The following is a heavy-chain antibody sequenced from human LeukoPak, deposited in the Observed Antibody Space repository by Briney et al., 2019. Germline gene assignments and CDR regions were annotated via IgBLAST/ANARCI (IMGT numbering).Heavy chain of an antibody. CDR1: GFTFSSYG. CDR2: IWYDGSNK. J-gene: IGHJ4*02. V-gene: IGHV3-33*01. D-gene: IGHD4-17*01. Sequence: GGSLRLSCAASGFTFSSYGMHWVRQAPGKGLEWVAVIWYDGSNKYYADSVKGRFTISRDNSKNTLYLQMNSLRAEDTAVYYCARGRSTVTTGEALGYWGQGTLVTVSS. CDR3: ARGRSTVTTGEALGY.